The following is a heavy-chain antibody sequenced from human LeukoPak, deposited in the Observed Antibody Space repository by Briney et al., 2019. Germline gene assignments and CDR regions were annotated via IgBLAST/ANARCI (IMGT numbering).Heavy chain of an antibody. Sequence: GGSLGLSCTASGFTVSSNYMSWVRQAPGKGLEWVSVIYSGGSTSYADSVKGRFTISRDNSKNTLYLQMNSLRAEDTAVYYCARFTHGGDFDYWGQGTLVTVSS. CDR1: GFTVSSNY. CDR3: ARFTHGGDFDY. J-gene: IGHJ4*02. CDR2: IYSGGST. D-gene: IGHD2-21*01. V-gene: IGHV3-66*01.